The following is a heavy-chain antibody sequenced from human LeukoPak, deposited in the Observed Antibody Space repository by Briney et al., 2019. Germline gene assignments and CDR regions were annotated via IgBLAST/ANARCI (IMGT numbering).Heavy chain of an antibody. Sequence: GASVKVSCKASGYTFTGYCMHWVRQAPGQGLEWMGWINPNSGGTNYAQKFQGWVTMTRDTSISTAYMELSRLRSDDTAVYYCARDLRPAYGERYSYRLGDAFDIWGQGTMVTVSS. CDR3: ARDLRPAYGERYSYRLGDAFDI. D-gene: IGHD5-18*01. CDR1: GYTFTGYC. CDR2: INPNSGGT. J-gene: IGHJ3*02. V-gene: IGHV1-2*04.